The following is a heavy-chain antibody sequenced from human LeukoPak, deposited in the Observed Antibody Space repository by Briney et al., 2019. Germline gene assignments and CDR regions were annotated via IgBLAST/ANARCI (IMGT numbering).Heavy chain of an antibody. Sequence: GGSLRLSCSASGFTFSSYAMHWVRQAPGKGLECVSALSSNGRSKYYADSVKGRINISSDTSMNPFFLQINSLRAEDTSVYYCARVEGLSRYYYYGMDVWGQGTTVTVSS. CDR3: ARVEGLSRYYYYGMDV. CDR1: GFTFSSYA. CDR2: LSSNGRSK. D-gene: IGHD1-14*01. V-gene: IGHV3-64*04. J-gene: IGHJ6*02.